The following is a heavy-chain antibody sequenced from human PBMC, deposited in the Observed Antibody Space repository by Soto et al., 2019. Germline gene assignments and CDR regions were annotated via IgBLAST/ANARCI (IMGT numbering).Heavy chain of an antibody. Sequence: EVQMVESGGGLVQPGGSLRLSCAASGFSFSTYWMYWVRQAPGRGLEWVANVNEDGTEKNYVDSVKGRFTISIDNAKNSLYLQMTSLRAEDTAVYYCSHTWVWGQGTLATVSS. V-gene: IGHV3-7*01. D-gene: IGHD1-26*01. CDR3: SHTWV. CDR2: VNEDGTEK. J-gene: IGHJ4*02. CDR1: GFSFSTYW.